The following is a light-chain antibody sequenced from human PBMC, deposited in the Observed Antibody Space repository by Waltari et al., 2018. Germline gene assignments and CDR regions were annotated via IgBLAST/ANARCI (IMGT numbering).Light chain of an antibody. J-gene: IGLJ2*01. CDR1: DSNIGTNL. CDR3: GTWDTSLSPHVI. Sequence: QPVLTQPPSVSAAPGQTVTISCSGSDSNIGTNLVPSSQQVPGSAPKLLIFEDEKRPSGIPARFSGSKSGTSATLAITGLQPGDEADFYCGTWDTSLSPHVIFGGGTRLTVL. V-gene: IGLV1-51*02. CDR2: EDE.